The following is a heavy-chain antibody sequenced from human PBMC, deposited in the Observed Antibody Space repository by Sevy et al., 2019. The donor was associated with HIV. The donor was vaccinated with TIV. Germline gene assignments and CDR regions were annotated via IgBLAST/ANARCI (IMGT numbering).Heavy chain of an antibody. J-gene: IGHJ4*02. CDR2: ISSSSSYI. Sequence: GGSLRLSCAASGFTFSSYSMNWVRQAPGKGLEWVSSISSSSSYIYYADSVKGRFTISRDNAKNSLYLQMNSLRAEDTAVYYCARLSPVWGGILTGYYRGGAFDYWGQGTLVTVSS. CDR3: ARLSPVWGGILTGYYRGGAFDY. D-gene: IGHD3-9*01. CDR1: GFTFSSYS. V-gene: IGHV3-21*01.